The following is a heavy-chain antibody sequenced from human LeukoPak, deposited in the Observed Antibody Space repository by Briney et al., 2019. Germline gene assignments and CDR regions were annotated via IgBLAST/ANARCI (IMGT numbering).Heavy chain of an antibody. CDR3: ARMGGYSGYATH. CDR1: GGSISSYY. J-gene: IGHJ4*02. Sequence: SETLSLTCTVSGGSISSYYWSWIRQPPGKGLEWIGYILYSGTTNSNPSLRSRVTISVDTSKNQISLKLSSVTAADTAVYYCARMGGYSGYATHWGQGTLVTVSS. CDR2: ILYSGTT. V-gene: IGHV4-59*08. D-gene: IGHD5-12*01.